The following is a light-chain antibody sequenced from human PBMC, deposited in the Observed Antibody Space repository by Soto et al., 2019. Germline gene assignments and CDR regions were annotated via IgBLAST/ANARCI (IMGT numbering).Light chain of an antibody. J-gene: IGKJ2*01. CDR3: QQSNKWPYT. Sequence: DIVMTQSPVTLSVSPGEGATLSCRASQSVSSNLAWYQQRPGQSLRLLFYGASTRATGIPARFSGSGSGTDFTLTISSLQSEDFAVYYCQQSNKWPYTFGQGTKLE. CDR2: GAS. V-gene: IGKV3-15*01. CDR1: QSVSSN.